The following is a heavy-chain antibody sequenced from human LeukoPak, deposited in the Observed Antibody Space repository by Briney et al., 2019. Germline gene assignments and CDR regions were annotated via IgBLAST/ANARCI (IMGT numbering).Heavy chain of an antibody. CDR2: INPNSGGT. J-gene: IGHJ4*02. Sequence: ASVKVSCKASGYTFTGYYMHWVRQAPGQELEWMGWINPNSGGTNYAQKFQGRVTMTRDTSISTAYMELSRLRSDDTAVYYCAKDADLWTSYYFDYWGQGTLVTVSS. D-gene: IGHD3/OR15-3a*01. CDR3: AKDADLWTSYYFDY. CDR1: GYTFTGYY. V-gene: IGHV1-2*02.